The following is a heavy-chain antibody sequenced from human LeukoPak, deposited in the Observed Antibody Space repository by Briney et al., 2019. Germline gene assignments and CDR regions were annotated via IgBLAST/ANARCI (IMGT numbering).Heavy chain of an antibody. V-gene: IGHV4-59*01. Sequence: PSETLSLTCAVYGGSFSGYYWSWIRQPLGKGLEWIGYIYYSGSTNYNPSLKSRVTISVDTSKNQFSLKLSSVTAADTAVYYCAREGPSFWSGPDYGMDVWGQGTTVTVSS. CDR1: GGSFSGYY. D-gene: IGHD3-3*01. CDR2: IYYSGST. CDR3: AREGPSFWSGPDYGMDV. J-gene: IGHJ6*02.